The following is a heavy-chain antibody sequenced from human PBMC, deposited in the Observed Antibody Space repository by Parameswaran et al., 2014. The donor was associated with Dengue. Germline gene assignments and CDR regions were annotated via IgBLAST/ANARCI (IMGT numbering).Heavy chain of an antibody. Sequence: VRQAPGKGLEWVGRIKSKINGGTTDYAAPVKGRFAISRDDSENTLYLQMNSLKTEDTAVYYCTIDGGNWFDPWGQGTLVTVSS. D-gene: IGHD3-16*01. V-gene: IGHV3-15*01. CDR2: IKSKINGGTT. J-gene: IGHJ5*02. CDR3: TIDGGNWFDP.